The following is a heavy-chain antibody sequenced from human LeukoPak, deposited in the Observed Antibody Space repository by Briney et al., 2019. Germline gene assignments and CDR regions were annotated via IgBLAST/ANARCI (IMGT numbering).Heavy chain of an antibody. CDR3: ARDSFYFDNSGFL. Sequence: SQTLSLTCTVSGGSISNGDYYWNWIRQPPGKGLEWIGYIYYNGSLYYSPSLKSRVTISIDTSKNQFSLELRSVTAADTAVYFCARDSFYFDNSGFLWGQGALVIVSS. CDR2: IYYNGSL. D-gene: IGHD3-22*01. CDR1: GGSISNGDYY. J-gene: IGHJ4*02. V-gene: IGHV4-30-4*01.